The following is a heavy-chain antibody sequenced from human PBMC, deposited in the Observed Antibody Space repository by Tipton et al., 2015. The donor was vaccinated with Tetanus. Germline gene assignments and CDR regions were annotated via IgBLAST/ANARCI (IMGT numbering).Heavy chain of an antibody. CDR1: GGSFSGYY. CDR2: INHSGST. CDR3: AREEFEASYYGMDV. Sequence: TLSLTCAVYGGSFSGYYWSWIRQPPGKGLEWIGEINHSGSTNYNPSLKSRVTISVDTPKNQFSLKLSSVTAADTAVYYCAREEFEASYYGMDVWGQGTTVTVSS. V-gene: IGHV4-34*01. D-gene: IGHD2-21*01. J-gene: IGHJ6*02.